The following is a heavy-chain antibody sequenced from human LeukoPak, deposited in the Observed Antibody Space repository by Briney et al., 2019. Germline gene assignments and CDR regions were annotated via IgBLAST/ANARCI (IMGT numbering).Heavy chain of an antibody. CDR2: INPNSGGT. CDR1: GYTFTGYY. J-gene: IGHJ4*02. D-gene: IGHD3-3*01. V-gene: IGHV1-2*02. Sequence: ASVKVSCKASGYTFTGYYMHWVRQAPGQGLEWTGWINPNSGGTNYAQKFQGRVTMTRDTSISTAYMELSRLRSDDTAVYYCAREDTIFGVVTSEGYFDYWGQGTLVTVSS. CDR3: AREDTIFGVVTSEGYFDY.